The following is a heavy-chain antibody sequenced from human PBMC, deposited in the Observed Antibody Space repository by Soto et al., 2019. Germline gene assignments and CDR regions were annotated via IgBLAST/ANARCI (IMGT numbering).Heavy chain of an antibody. V-gene: IGHV4-34*01. CDR1: GGSFSGYY. CDR3: ARGEGDYPKYDY. Sequence: SETLSLTCAVYGGSFSGYYWSWIRQPPGKGLEWIGEINHSGSTNYNPSLKSRVTISVDTSKNQFSLKLSSVTAADTAVYYCARGEGDYPKYDYWGQGTLVTVSS. D-gene: IGHD4-17*01. J-gene: IGHJ4*02. CDR2: INHSGST.